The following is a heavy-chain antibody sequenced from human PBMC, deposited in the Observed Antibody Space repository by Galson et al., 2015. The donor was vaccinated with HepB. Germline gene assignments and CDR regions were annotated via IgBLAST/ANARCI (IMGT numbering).Heavy chain of an antibody. D-gene: IGHD4-17*01. J-gene: IGHJ5*02. CDR2: ISYDGSNK. V-gene: IGHV3-30*03. CDR3: TRAATGRTATTTLA. Sequence: SLRLSCAASGFTFSNYGMHWVRQAPGKGLEWVAVISYDGSNKYYADSVKGRFTISRDSSKKTVYLQMNSLRSKDTAVYYCTRAATGRTATTTLAWGQGLLVTVSS. CDR1: GFTFSNYG.